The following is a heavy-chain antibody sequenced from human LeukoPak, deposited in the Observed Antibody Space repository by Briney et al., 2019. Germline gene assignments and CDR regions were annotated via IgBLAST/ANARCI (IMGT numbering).Heavy chain of an antibody. V-gene: IGHV3-7*01. CDR3: ARGGSVFDY. J-gene: IGHJ4*02. CDR2: IKHDGSEK. CDR1: GFTFTSSW. Sequence: GGSLRPSCAASGFTFTSSWMSWLRQAPGKGLEWVANIKHDGSEKYYVDSVKGRFTFSRDNAKNSLHLQMNSLRAEDTAVYYCARGGSVFDYWGQGTLVTVSS. D-gene: IGHD2-15*01.